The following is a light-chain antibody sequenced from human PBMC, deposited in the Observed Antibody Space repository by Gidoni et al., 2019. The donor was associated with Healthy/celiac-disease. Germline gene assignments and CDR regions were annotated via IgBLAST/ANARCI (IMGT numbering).Light chain of an antibody. Sequence: QSVLTQPPSASGTPGQRVPISCSGSSSNIGSTYVYWYQQLPGTAPKLLIYRNNQRPSGVPGRFSGSKSGTSDSLAISGLRSEDEADYDCAAWDDSLSGPVFGGRTKLTVL. V-gene: IGLV1-47*01. CDR1: SSNIGSTY. CDR3: AAWDDSLSGPV. CDR2: RNN. J-gene: IGLJ2*01.